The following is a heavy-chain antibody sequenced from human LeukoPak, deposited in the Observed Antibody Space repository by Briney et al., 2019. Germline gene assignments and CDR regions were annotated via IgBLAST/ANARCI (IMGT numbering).Heavy chain of an antibody. CDR1: GASISTFF. CDR3: ARHGDDFWRGAKWFDL. V-gene: IGHV4-4*09. Sequence: ASETLSLTCSVSGASISTFFSSWIRQSPGKGLEWIGYTYTSGSPHYSPSLESRVTISVDTSKNQISLTLTSVTAADTAMYYCARHGDDFWRGAKWFDLWGQGTLVTVSS. D-gene: IGHD3-3*01. CDR2: TYTSGSP. J-gene: IGHJ5*02.